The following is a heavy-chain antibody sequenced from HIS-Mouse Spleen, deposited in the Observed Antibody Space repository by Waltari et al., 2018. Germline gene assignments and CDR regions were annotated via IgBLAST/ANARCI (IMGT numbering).Heavy chain of an antibody. D-gene: IGHD7-27*01. Sequence: QVQLVQSGAEVKKPGASVKVSCKASGYTFTGYYMHWVRQAPGQGLEWMGWINPNSGGTDYGQKFQGRVTMTRDTSISTAYMELSRLRSDDTAVYYCARVGLGIAFDIWGQGTMVTVSS. CDR1: GYTFTGYY. J-gene: IGHJ3*02. CDR3: ARVGLGIAFDI. V-gene: IGHV1-2*02. CDR2: INPNSGGT.